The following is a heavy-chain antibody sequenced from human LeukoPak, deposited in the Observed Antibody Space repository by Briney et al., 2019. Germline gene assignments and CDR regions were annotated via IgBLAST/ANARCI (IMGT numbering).Heavy chain of an antibody. J-gene: IGHJ4*02. CDR2: ISSGSTM. CDR1: GFTFSSYG. V-gene: IGHV3-21*05. D-gene: IGHD6-19*01. Sequence: GGSLRLSCAASGFTFSSYGMHWVRQASGKGLEWVSYISSGSTMFYADSVKGRFTIARDNAKNSLYLQLNSLGAEDTAVYYCARDGPQYSSIDYWGQGTLVTVSS. CDR3: ARDGPQYSSIDY.